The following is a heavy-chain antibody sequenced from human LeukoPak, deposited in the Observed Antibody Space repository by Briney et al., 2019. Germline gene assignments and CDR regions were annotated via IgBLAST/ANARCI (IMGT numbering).Heavy chain of an antibody. V-gene: IGHV3-53*01. Sequence: GGSLRLSCADSGFTFSNYGMSWVRQTPGKGLEWVSSFYKGGTTYYADSVKGRFTISRDTFKNTLYLQMDSLRAEDTAIYYCARDGPGNYDTSSFDSWDQGTLVTVSP. CDR3: ARDGPGNYDTSSFDS. D-gene: IGHD3-22*01. CDR1: GFTFSNYG. CDR2: FYKGGTT. J-gene: IGHJ4*02.